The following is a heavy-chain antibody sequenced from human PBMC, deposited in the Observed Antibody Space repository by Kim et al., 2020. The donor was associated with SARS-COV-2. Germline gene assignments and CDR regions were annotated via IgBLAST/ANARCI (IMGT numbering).Heavy chain of an antibody. V-gene: IGHV3-30*03. CDR1: GFTFSSYG. CDR2: ISYDGSNK. Sequence: GGSLRLSCAASGFTFSSYGMHWARQAPGKGLEWVAVISYDGSNKYYADSVKGRFTISRDNSKNTLYLQMNSLRAEDTAVYYCTVRDYWGQGTLVTVSS. J-gene: IGHJ4*02. CDR3: TVRDY.